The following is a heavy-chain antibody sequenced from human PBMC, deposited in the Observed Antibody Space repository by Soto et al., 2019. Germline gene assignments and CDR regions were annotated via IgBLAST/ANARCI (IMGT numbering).Heavy chain of an antibody. J-gene: IGHJ4*02. CDR2: IYYGGST. V-gene: IGHV4-61*01. CDR1: GGSVSSGSYY. CDR3: ARHPSY. Sequence: PSETLSLTCTVSGGSVSSGSYYWSWIRQPPGKGLEWIGYIYYGGSTNYNPSLKSRVTISVDTSKNQFSLKLSSVTAADTAVYYCARHPSYWGQGTLVTVSS.